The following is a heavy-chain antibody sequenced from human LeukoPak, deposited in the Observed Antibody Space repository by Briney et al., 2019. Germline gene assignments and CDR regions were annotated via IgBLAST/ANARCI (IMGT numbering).Heavy chain of an antibody. Sequence: MPSETLSLTCTVSGGSISRSSYNWGWIRQPPGKGLEWIGTFYYSGSTYYNPSLKSRVTISVDTSKTQFSLSLSSVTAADTAVYYCARHDDYGDWDYWGQGALVTVSS. CDR3: ARHDDYGDWDY. V-gene: IGHV4-39*01. CDR2: FYYSGST. D-gene: IGHD4-17*01. CDR1: GGSISRSSYN. J-gene: IGHJ4*02.